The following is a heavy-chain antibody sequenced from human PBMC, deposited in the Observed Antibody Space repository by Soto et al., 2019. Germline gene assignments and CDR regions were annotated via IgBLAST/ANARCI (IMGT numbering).Heavy chain of an antibody. CDR1: GFTFSSYA. D-gene: IGHD3-9*01. J-gene: IGHJ4*02. Sequence: PGGSLRLSCAASGFTFSSYAMSWVRQAPGKGLEWVSAISGSGGSTYYADSVKGRFTISRDNSKNTLYLQMNSLRAEDTAVYYCAKTAVGILRYFDWPRPPDYWGQGTLVTVS. CDR2: ISGSGGST. CDR3: AKTAVGILRYFDWPRPPDY. V-gene: IGHV3-23*01.